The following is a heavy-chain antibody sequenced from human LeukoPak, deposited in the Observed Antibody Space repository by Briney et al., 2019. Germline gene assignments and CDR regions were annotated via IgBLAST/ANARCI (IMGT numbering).Heavy chain of an antibody. CDR1: GLTFSSYA. J-gene: IGHJ4*02. Sequence: QPGGSLRLSCAASGLTFSSYAMSWVRQAPGKGLEWVSAISGTSGHTYYADSVKGRSTISRDNSKNTLYLQMNSLRAEDTAVYYCAKVGFSEMEWLLYSDHWGQGTLVTVSS. D-gene: IGHD3-3*01. CDR2: ISGTSGHT. V-gene: IGHV3-23*01. CDR3: AKVGFSEMEWLLYSDH.